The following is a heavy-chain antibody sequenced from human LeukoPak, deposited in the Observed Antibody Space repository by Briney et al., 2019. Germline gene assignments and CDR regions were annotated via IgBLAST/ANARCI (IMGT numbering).Heavy chain of an antibody. J-gene: IGHJ1*01. CDR3: ARDSSEFRSLIFH. CDR2: ITPMFGTA. CDR1: GGTFSSYA. V-gene: IGHV1-69*13. D-gene: IGHD3-9*01. Sequence: SVKVSCKASGGTFSSYAISWVRRAPGQGLEWMGGITPMFGTAKYAQKFQGRVTITADESTSTAYMELSSLRSEDTAVYYCARDSSEFRSLIFHWGQGTLVTVSS.